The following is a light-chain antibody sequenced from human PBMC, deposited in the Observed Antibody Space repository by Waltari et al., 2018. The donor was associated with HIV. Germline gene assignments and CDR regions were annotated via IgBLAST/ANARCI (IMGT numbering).Light chain of an antibody. CDR1: NSNIGNDY. V-gene: IGLV1-51*01. Sequence: SVLTQPPSVSAAPGQKVTISCSGINSNIGNDYVSWYPLHPGAAPKLLIYDNNKRPSGVPYRFSGSKSVTSATLDITGLQTGDEADYYCGTWDASRSAGVFGGGTKLTVL. CDR3: GTWDASRSAGV. CDR2: DNN. J-gene: IGLJ3*02.